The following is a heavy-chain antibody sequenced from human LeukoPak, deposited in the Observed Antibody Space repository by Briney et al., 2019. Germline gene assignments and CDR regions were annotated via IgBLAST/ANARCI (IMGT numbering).Heavy chain of an antibody. D-gene: IGHD6-13*01. CDR2: MYNSGTP. Sequence: SETLSLTCTVSGGSVSSGGHYWSWIRRPPGKGLEWIGYMYNSGTPTYSPTLKSRVTMSADTSKNQFSLNLSSVTAADTAVYYCARVPAAGTGPDSSAQGTLVTVSS. CDR1: GGSVSSGGHY. J-gene: IGHJ4*02. CDR3: ARVPAAGTGPDS. V-gene: IGHV4-61*08.